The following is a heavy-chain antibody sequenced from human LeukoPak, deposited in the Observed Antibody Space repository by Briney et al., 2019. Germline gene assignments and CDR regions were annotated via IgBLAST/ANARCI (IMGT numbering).Heavy chain of an antibody. Sequence: GGSLRLSCAAAGFTFSSYWMHWVRQAPGKGLLWVSLINSDGNNRGYADSVKGRFTVSRDNAKNPRYLQMSSLRADDTAVYYCARDVRYIISLWGQGTLVTVSS. V-gene: IGHV3-74*01. CDR3: ARDVRYIISL. CDR2: INSDGNNR. CDR1: GFTFSSYW. D-gene: IGHD6-6*01. J-gene: IGHJ4*02.